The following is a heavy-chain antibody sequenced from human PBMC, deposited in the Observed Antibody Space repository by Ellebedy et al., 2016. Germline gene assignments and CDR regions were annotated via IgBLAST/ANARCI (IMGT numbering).Heavy chain of an antibody. J-gene: IGHJ5*02. CDR3: ARGVGGTSLNWFDP. Sequence: GGSLRLSXVASGFTFRNFFMSWVRQAPGGGLEWISTISGDGDTTFSADSVKGRFTISRDNSRYTLYLQINSLRGEDTALYYCARGVGGTSLNWFDPWGQGTLVTVSS. CDR1: GFTFRNFF. CDR2: ISGDGDTT. D-gene: IGHD3-16*01. V-gene: IGHV3-23*01.